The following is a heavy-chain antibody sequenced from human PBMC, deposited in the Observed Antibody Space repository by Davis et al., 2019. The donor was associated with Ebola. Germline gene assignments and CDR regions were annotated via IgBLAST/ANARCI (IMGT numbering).Heavy chain of an antibody. J-gene: IGHJ4*02. CDR3: ASITLRVDY. V-gene: IGHV4-39*01. D-gene: IGHD3-10*01. CDR1: GGSISSSSYY. CDR2: IYYSGST. Sequence: PGGSLRLSCTVSGGSISSSSYYWGWIRQPPGKGLEWIGSIYYSGSTYYNPSLKSRVTISVDTSKNQFPLKLSSVTAADTAVYYCASITLRVDYWGQGTLVTVSS.